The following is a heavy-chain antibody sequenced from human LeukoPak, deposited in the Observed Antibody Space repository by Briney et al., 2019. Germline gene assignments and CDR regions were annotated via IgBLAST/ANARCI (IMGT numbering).Heavy chain of an antibody. D-gene: IGHD3-22*01. J-gene: IGHJ4*02. CDR2: IYSGGST. CDR3: ARDREYYDSSGYPQVYYFDY. CDR1: GGSFSGYY. V-gene: IGHV3-53*01. Sequence: ETLSPTCAVYGGSFSGYYWSWIRQAPGKGLEWVSVIYSGGSTYYADSVKGRFTISRDNSKNTLYLQMNSLRAEDTAVYYCARDREYYDSSGYPQVYYFDYWGQGTLVTVSS.